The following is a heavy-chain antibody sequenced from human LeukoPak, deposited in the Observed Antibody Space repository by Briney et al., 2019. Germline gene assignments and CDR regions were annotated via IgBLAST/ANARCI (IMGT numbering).Heavy chain of an antibody. CDR1: GFTFSDYY. D-gene: IGHD3-9*01. CDR3: ARDYDILTGYYPSTGYYYGMDV. CDR2: ISSSGSTI. J-gene: IGHJ6*02. V-gene: IGHV3-11*04. Sequence: PGGSLRFSCAASGFTFSDYYMSWIRQAPGKGLEWVSYISSSGSTIYYADFVKGRFTISRDNAKNSLYLQMNSLRAEDTAVYYCARDYDILTGYYPSTGYYYGMDVWGQGTTVTVSS.